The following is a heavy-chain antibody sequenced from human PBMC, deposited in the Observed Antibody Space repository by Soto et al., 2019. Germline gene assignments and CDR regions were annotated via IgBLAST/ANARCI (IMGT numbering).Heavy chain of an antibody. CDR1: GASISSTSSGDW. Sequence: QVQLQESGPGLVKPSGTLSLTCTVSGASISSTSSGDWWSWVRQPPGKGVEWIGEIHPSGSTNYNPALKSRVTMSVDKSKNQFSLRLSSVTAADTAVYYCAKMVGSTLVDYWGQGTLVTVSS. J-gene: IGHJ4*02. D-gene: IGHD1-26*01. CDR2: IHPSGST. CDR3: AKMVGSTLVDY. V-gene: IGHV4-4*02.